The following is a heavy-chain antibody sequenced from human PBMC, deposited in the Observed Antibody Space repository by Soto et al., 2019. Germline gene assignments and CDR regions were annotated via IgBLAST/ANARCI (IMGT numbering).Heavy chain of an antibody. CDR1: GFTFRSYA. V-gene: IGHV3-23*01. Sequence: PGGSLRLSCASSGFTFRSYAMSLVRQAPGKGLEWVSAISGSGGSTYYADSVKGRFTISRDNSKNTLYLQMNSLRAEDTAVYYCAKDLSGSGSYGFYFDYWGQGTLVTVSS. J-gene: IGHJ4*02. D-gene: IGHD3-10*01. CDR2: ISGSGGST. CDR3: AKDLSGSGSYGFYFDY.